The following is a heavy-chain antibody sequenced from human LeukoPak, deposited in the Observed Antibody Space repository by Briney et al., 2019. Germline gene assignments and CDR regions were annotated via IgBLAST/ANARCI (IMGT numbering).Heavy chain of an antibody. CDR3: TSRGGNFYFDY. V-gene: IGHV3-73*01. CDR1: GFTFSGSA. D-gene: IGHD3-16*01. J-gene: IGHJ4*02. CDR2: IRSKANSYAT. Sequence: PGGSLRLSCAASGFTFSGSAMHWVRQASGKGLEWVGRIRSKANSYATAYAASVKGRFAISRDDSKNTAYLQMNSLKAEDTAVYYCTSRGGNFYFDYWGQGTLVTVSS.